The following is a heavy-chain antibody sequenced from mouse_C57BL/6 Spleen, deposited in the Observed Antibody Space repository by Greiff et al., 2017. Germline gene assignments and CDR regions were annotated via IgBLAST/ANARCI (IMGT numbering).Heavy chain of an antibody. J-gene: IGHJ1*03. CDR1: AYAFGSYW. Sequence: QVQLQQSGAELVKPGAPGRISCKASAYAFGSYWMNWVKQRPGRGFGGMGQFFPGVGDTNYNGKFKGKATLTADKSSSTAYMQLSSLTSEDSAVYFCASSNWDSRGYFDVWGTGTTVTVSS. V-gene: IGHV1-80*01. D-gene: IGHD4-1*01. CDR2: FFPGVGDT. CDR3: ASSNWDSRGYFDV.